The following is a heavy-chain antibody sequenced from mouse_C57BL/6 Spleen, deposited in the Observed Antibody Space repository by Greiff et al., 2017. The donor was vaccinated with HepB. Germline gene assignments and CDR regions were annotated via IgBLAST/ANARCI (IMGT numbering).Heavy chain of an antibody. CDR2: INPSNGGT. CDR1: VYTFPSYW. J-gene: IGHJ1*03. V-gene: IGHV1-53*01. Sequence: QVQLQQPGTELVKPGASVKLSCKASVYTFPSYWMHWVKQRPGQGLEWIGNINPSNGGTNYNEKFKSKATLTVDKSSSTAYMPLSSLTSEDSAVYCCARGGEGRDWYIDVWGTGTTVTVSS. D-gene: IGHD3-3*01. CDR3: ARGGEGRDWYIDV.